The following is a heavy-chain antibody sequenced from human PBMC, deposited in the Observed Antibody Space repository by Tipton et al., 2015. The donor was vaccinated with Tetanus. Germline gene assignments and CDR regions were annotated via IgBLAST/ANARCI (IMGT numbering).Heavy chain of an antibody. D-gene: IGHD3-22*01. CDR2: IIPIFGTA. Sequence: VQLVQSGAEVKKPGSSVKVSCKASGGTFSSYAISWVRQAPGQGLEWMGGIIPIFGTANYAQKFQGRVTFTADESTSTAYMERSSLRSEDTAVYYCASHTETMIVYKSDDAFDIWGQGTMVTVSS. CDR1: GGTFSSYA. CDR3: ASHTETMIVYKSDDAFDI. J-gene: IGHJ3*02. V-gene: IGHV1-69*12.